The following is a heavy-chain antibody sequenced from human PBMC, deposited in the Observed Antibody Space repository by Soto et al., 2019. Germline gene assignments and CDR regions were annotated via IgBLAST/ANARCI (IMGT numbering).Heavy chain of an antibody. D-gene: IGHD6-13*01. J-gene: IGHJ5*02. Sequence: QVQLVQSGAEVKKPGASVKVSCKASGYTFTGYYMHWVRQAPGQGLEWMGWINPNSGGTNYAQKFQGWVTMTRDTSISTAYMELSRLRSDDKAVYYCARNRIAAAGTLDPWGQGTLVTVSS. V-gene: IGHV1-2*04. CDR2: INPNSGGT. CDR1: GYTFTGYY. CDR3: ARNRIAAAGTLDP.